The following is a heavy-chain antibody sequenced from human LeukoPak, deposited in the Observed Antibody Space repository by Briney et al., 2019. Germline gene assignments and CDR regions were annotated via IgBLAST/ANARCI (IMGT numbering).Heavy chain of an antibody. Sequence: ASVKVSCKASGYTFTGYYMHWVRQAPGQGLEWMGWINPNSGGTNYAQKFQGRVTMTRDTSISTAYMELSRLRSDDTAVYYCARVRYSSGPSPRYYFDYWGQGTLVTVSS. J-gene: IGHJ4*02. CDR2: INPNSGGT. CDR1: GYTFTGYY. CDR3: ARVRYSSGPSPRYYFDY. V-gene: IGHV1-2*02. D-gene: IGHD6-19*01.